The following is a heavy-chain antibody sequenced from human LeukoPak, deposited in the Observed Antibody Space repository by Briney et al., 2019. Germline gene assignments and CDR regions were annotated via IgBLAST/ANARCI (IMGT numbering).Heavy chain of an antibody. CDR3: ARSGTVGAMPV. Sequence: SETLSLTCTVSGGSLSNYYWSWIRLPPGKGLEWIGYIYYSGSTNYNPSLKSRVTISVDTSKNQFSLKLSPVTAADTAVYYCARSGTVGAMPVWGQGTLVTVSS. J-gene: IGHJ4*02. CDR2: IYYSGST. CDR1: GGSLSNYY. D-gene: IGHD1-26*01. V-gene: IGHV4-59*08.